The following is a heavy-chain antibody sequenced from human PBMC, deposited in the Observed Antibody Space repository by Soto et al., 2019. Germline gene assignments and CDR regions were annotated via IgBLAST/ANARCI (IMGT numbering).Heavy chain of an antibody. Sequence: GASVKVSCKASGYTFTGYYMHWVRQAPGQGLEWMGWINPNSGGTNYAQKFQGWVTMTRDTSISTAYMELSRLRSDDTAVYYCARMQCSSTSCEVGYMDVWGKGTTVTVSS. D-gene: IGHD2-2*01. CDR3: ARMQCSSTSCEVGYMDV. J-gene: IGHJ6*03. V-gene: IGHV1-2*04. CDR2: INPNSGGT. CDR1: GYTFTGYY.